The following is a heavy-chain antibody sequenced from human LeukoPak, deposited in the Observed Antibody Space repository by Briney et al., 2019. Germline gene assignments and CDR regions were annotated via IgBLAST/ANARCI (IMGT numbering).Heavy chain of an antibody. CDR3: ARDTQKPVAIPRHYNYYMDV. D-gene: IGHD2-21*01. J-gene: IGHJ6*03. Sequence: ASVKVSCKASGYTFTSYGISWVRQAPGQGLEWMGWISGYNGNTDYAQKFQGRVTMTTDTSTNTAYMELRSLRSDDTAVYYCARDTQKPVAIPRHYNYYMDVWGKGTTVTVSS. CDR1: GYTFTSYG. CDR2: ISGYNGNT. V-gene: IGHV1-18*01.